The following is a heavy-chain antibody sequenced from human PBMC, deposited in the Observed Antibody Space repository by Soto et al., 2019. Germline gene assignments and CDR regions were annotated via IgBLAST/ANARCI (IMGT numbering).Heavy chain of an antibody. J-gene: IGHJ4*02. Sequence: ASVKVSCKASGYPFTIYAIHWVRQAPGQSLEWMGWINPGNGDTKYSQIFQGRVTITWDTSARTAYMELSSLRSEDTAVYYCARDTDLTLVTTLDYWGQGTPVTVSS. CDR3: ARDTDLTLVTTLDY. CDR1: GYPFTIYA. D-gene: IGHD4-17*01. V-gene: IGHV1-3*01. CDR2: INPGNGDT.